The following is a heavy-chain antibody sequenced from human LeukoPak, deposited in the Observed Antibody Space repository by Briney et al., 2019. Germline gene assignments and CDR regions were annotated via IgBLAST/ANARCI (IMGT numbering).Heavy chain of an antibody. D-gene: IGHD3-16*01. J-gene: IGHJ4*02. CDR3: AKGGAWGEAHGLVDY. CDR1: GFTFSSYA. CDR2: ISGTGVST. Sequence: GGSLRLSCVASGFTFSSYAVSWVRQAPGKGLEWISSISGTGVSTYSADSVKGRFTISRDNSKHTLYLQLNSLRAEDTALYYCAKGGAWGEAHGLVDYGGKGTLVTVSS. V-gene: IGHV3-23*01.